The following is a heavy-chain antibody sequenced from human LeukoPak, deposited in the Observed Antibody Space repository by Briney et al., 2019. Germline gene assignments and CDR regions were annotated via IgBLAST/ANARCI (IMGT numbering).Heavy chain of an antibody. D-gene: IGHD6-6*01. V-gene: IGHV3-23*01. CDR1: GFTFDSYA. CDR3: AKERVHRHWFDP. Sequence: PGGSLSLSCAASGFTFDSYAMTWVRQAPGKGLEWVSSISGGGGITNYADSVKGRFTISRDNSKYTLFLQMNSLRAEDTAVYYCAKERVHRHWFDPWGQRTLVTVSS. J-gene: IGHJ5*02. CDR2: ISGGGGIT.